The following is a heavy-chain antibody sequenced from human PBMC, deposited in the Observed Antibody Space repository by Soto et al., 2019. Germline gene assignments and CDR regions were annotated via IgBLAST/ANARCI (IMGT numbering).Heavy chain of an antibody. CDR1: GGTFSSYA. V-gene: IGHV1-69*13. CDR3: ARDLLALDGYETFDY. D-gene: IGHD5-12*01. J-gene: IGHJ4*02. CDR2: IIPIFGTA. Sequence: ASVKVSCKASGGTFSSYAISWVRQAPGQGLEWMGGIIPIFGTANYAQKFQGRVTITADESTSTAYMELSSLRSEDTAVYYRARDLLALDGYETFDYWGQGTLVTVSS.